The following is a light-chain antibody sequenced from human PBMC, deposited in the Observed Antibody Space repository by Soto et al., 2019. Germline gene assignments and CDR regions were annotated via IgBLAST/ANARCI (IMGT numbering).Light chain of an antibody. CDR3: SSFAGGNSFG. J-gene: IGLJ1*01. Sequence: QSALTQPPSASGSPGQSVTLSCSGTSSDVGRYNYVSWYQQYPGKAPKLILYEVSKRPSGVPDRFSGSKSGNTASLTVSGLQPEDEADYHCSSFAGGNSFGFGPGTKVTVL. CDR2: EVS. V-gene: IGLV2-8*01. CDR1: SSDVGRYNY.